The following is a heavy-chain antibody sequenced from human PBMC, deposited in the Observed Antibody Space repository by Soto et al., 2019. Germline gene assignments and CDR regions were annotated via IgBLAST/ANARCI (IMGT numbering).Heavy chain of an antibody. Sequence: QVQLQESGPGLVKPSETLSLTCSVSGGSIGSYYWSWIRQPPGKGLEWIGYIYYSGSTNYNPSLESRVTIAVDTSKSRFSLELSSVTAADTAVYYCARGGWRQVDYWGQGTLVTVSS. V-gene: IGHV4-59*08. J-gene: IGHJ4*02. CDR3: ARGGWRQVDY. CDR2: IYYSGST. CDR1: GGSIGSYY. D-gene: IGHD3-3*01.